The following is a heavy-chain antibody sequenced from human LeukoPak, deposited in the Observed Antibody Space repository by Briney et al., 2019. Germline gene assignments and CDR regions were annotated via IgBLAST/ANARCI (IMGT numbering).Heavy chain of an antibody. V-gene: IGHV3-21*01. J-gene: IGHJ4*02. CDR3: AAGTGIPPSFFDY. D-gene: IGHD3/OR15-3a*01. Sequence: GGSLRLSCAASGFTFSSYSMNWVRQAPGKVLEWVSSISSISSYIYYADSVKGRFTISRDNAKNSLYLQMNSLRAEDTAVYYCAAGTGIPPSFFDYWGQGTLVTVSS. CDR1: GFTFSSYS. CDR2: ISSISSYI.